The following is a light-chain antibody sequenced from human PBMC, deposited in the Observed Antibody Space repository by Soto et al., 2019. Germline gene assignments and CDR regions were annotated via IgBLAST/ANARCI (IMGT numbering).Light chain of an antibody. CDR2: ASS. V-gene: IGKV1-9*01. CDR3: QQIDDYPRT. J-gene: IGKJ1*01. Sequence: IQLTQSPSSLSASVGDRVTITCRAGQGTSSSLAWYQQKPGKAPNLLISASSTLQTGVSSRFSGSGSGTDFALTISSLQPEDFATYYCQQIDDYPRTFGQGTKVDIK. CDR1: QGTSSS.